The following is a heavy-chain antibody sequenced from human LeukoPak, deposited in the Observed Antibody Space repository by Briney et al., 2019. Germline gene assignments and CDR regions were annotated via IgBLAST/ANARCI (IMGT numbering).Heavy chain of an antibody. V-gene: IGHV1-69*05. CDR1: GGTFSSYA. J-gene: IGHJ4*02. Sequence: SVKVSCKASGGTFSSYAISWVRQAPGQGLEWMGGIIPIFGTANYAQKFQGRVAITTDESTSTAYMELSSLRSEDTAVYYCARGSRSIYDILTGPLDYWGQGTLVTVSS. CDR2: IIPIFGTA. D-gene: IGHD3-9*01. CDR3: ARGSRSIYDILTGPLDY.